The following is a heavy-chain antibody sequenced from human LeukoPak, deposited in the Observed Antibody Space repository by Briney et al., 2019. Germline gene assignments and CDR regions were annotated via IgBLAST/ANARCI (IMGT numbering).Heavy chain of an antibody. Sequence: ASVKVSCKASGYTFTSYYMHWVRQAPGQGLEWMGIINPSGGSTSYAQKFQGRVTMTRDTSTSTVYMELSSLRSEDTAVYYCARGLDSSGYYHEDWFDPWGQGTPVTVSS. D-gene: IGHD3-22*01. CDR3: ARGLDSSGYYHEDWFDP. CDR2: INPSGGST. CDR1: GYTFTSYY. J-gene: IGHJ5*02. V-gene: IGHV1-46*01.